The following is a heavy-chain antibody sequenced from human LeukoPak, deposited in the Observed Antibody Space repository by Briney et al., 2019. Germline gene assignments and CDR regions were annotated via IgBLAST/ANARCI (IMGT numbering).Heavy chain of an antibody. CDR3: AKALGGYDFDY. V-gene: IGHV3-23*01. CDR1: GFTFRSYG. CDR2: LSGSGGST. D-gene: IGHD3-16*01. Sequence: GGSLRLSCAACGFTFRSYGMSWVRQAPGKGLEWVSSLSGSGGSTYYADSVKGRFTISRDNSKNTLFLHMNSLRAEDTAVYYCAKALGGYDFDYWGQGTLVTVSS. J-gene: IGHJ4*02.